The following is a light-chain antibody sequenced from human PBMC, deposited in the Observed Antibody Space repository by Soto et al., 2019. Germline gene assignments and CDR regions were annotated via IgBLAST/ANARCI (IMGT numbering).Light chain of an antibody. CDR2: GAS. J-gene: IGKJ1*01. V-gene: IGKV3-20*01. CDR1: QSVGSSY. Sequence: EIVLTQSPGTLSLSPGERAILSCRASQSVGSSYLAWYRQKPGQAPSLLIYGASSRATGIPDRFSGSGSGTDFTLTISRLEPEDFAVYYCQQYGSSPRTLGQGTKVDIK. CDR3: QQYGSSPRT.